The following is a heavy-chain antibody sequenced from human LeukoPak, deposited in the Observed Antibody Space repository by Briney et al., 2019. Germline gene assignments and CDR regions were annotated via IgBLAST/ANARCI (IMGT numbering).Heavy chain of an antibody. CDR3: AAYDGDQYYFDY. J-gene: IGHJ4*02. D-gene: IGHD4-17*01. Sequence: ASVKVSCKASGGTFSSYAISWVRQAPGQGLEWMGRIIPILGIANYAQKFQGRVTITADKSTSTAYMELSSLRSEDTAVYYCAAYDGDQYYFDYWGQGTLVTVSS. CDR1: GGTFSSYA. V-gene: IGHV1-69*04. CDR2: IIPILGIA.